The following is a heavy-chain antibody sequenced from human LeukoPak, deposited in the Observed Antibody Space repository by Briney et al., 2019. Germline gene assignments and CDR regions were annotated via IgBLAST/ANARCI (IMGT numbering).Heavy chain of an antibody. CDR3: ARRSSSSRGFDY. CDR2: IYYSGST. J-gene: IGHJ4*02. V-gene: IGHV4-31*03. D-gene: IGHD6-6*01. Sequence: PSETLSLTCTVSGGSISSGGYYWSWIRQHPGKGLEWIGYIYYSGSTYYNPSLKSRVTISVDTSKNQFSLKLSSVTAADTAVYYCARRSSSSRGFDYWGQGTLVTVSS. CDR1: GGSISSGGYY.